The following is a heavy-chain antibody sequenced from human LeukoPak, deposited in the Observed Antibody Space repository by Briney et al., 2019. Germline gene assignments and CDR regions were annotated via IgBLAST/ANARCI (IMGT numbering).Heavy chain of an antibody. Sequence: ASVKVSCKASGYTFTSYYMHWVRQAPGQGLEWMGIISPSGGSTSYAQKFQGRVTMTRDKSTSTVYMELSSLRSEDTAVYYCARDISYCSGGSCYLTIDYWGQGTLVTVSS. D-gene: IGHD2-15*01. V-gene: IGHV1-46*01. CDR2: ISPSGGST. CDR3: ARDISYCSGGSCYLTIDY. CDR1: GYTFTSYY. J-gene: IGHJ4*02.